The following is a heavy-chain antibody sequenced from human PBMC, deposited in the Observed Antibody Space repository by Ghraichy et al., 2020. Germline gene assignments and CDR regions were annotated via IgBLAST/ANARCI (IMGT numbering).Heavy chain of an antibody. CDR1: GGSISSSSYY. Sequence: SETLSPTCTVSGGSISSSSYYWGWIRQPPGKGLEWIGSIYYSGSTYYNPSLKSRVTISVDTSKNQFSLKLSSVTAADTAVYYCATRYCSGGSCYSGEFDYWGQGTLVTVSS. J-gene: IGHJ4*02. CDR3: ATRYCSGGSCYSGEFDY. CDR2: IYYSGST. D-gene: IGHD2-15*01. V-gene: IGHV4-39*01.